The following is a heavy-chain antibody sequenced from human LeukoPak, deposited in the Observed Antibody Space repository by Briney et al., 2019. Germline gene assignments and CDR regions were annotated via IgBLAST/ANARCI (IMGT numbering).Heavy chain of an antibody. CDR2: ISYDGSNK. V-gene: IGHV3-30*18. D-gene: IGHD2-2*01. CDR3: AKGSSTSWDTMDV. CDR1: GFTFSSYG. Sequence: GGSLRLSCAASGFTFSSYGMHWVRQAPGKGLEWVAVISYDGSNKYYADSVKGRFTISRDNSKNTLYLQMSSLRAEDTAVYYCAKGSSTSWDTMDVWGKGTTVTVSS. J-gene: IGHJ6*04.